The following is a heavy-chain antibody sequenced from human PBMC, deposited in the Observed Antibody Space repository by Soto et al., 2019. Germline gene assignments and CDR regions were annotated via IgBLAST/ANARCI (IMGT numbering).Heavy chain of an antibody. CDR2: IYYSGST. V-gene: IGHV4-39*01. J-gene: IGHJ4*02. Sequence: QLQLQESGPGLVKPAETLSLTCTVSGGSISSSSYYWGWIRQPPGKGLEWIGSIYYSGSTYYNPSLKSRVTISVDTSKNQFSLKLSSVTAADTTVHYCARHLRGGRITLVRGAPDAKVDYWGQGTLVTVSS. CDR1: GGSISSSSYY. D-gene: IGHD3-10*01. CDR3: ARHLRGGRITLVRGAPDAKVDY.